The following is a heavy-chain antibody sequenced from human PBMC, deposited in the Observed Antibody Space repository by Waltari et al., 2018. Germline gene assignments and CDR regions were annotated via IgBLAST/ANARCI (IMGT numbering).Heavy chain of an antibody. J-gene: IGHJ6*03. CDR3: ARESPHGSGSSGVYYYYYMDV. CDR2: INHSGST. CDR1: GGSFSGYY. Sequence: QVQLQQWGAGLLKPSETLSLTCAVYGGSFSGYYWSWIRQPPGKGLEWIGEINHSGSTNYNPSLKSRVTISVDTSKNQFSLKLSSVTAADTAVYYCARESPHGSGSSGVYYYYYMDVWGKGTTVTISS. V-gene: IGHV4-34*01. D-gene: IGHD3-10*01.